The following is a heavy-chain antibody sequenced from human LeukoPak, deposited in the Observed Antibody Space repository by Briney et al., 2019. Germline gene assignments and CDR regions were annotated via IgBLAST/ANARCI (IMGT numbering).Heavy chain of an antibody. D-gene: IGHD4-17*01. Sequence: PSETLSLTCTVSGGSISSSSYSWGWIRQPPGKGLEWIGSIYYSGSTYYNPSLKSRVTISVDTSKNQFSLKLSSVTAADTAVYYCASGYGDYDDHWGQGTLVTVSS. CDR1: GGSISSSSYS. V-gene: IGHV4-39*01. CDR2: IYYSGST. J-gene: IGHJ4*02. CDR3: ASGYGDYDDH.